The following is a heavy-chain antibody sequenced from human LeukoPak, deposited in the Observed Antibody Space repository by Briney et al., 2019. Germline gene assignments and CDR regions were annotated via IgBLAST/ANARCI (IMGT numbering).Heavy chain of an antibody. V-gene: IGHV3-33*01. CDR2: IWYDGSNE. D-gene: IGHD5-24*01. Sequence: PGGSLRLSCAASGFTFSTYGMHWVRQAPGKGLEWVALIWYDGSNENYAASVRGRFTISRDNSKNTLYLQMNNLRVEDTAVYYCARDEYNNCPFHYWGQGTLVTVSS. CDR1: GFTFSTYG. J-gene: IGHJ4*02. CDR3: ARDEYNNCPFHY.